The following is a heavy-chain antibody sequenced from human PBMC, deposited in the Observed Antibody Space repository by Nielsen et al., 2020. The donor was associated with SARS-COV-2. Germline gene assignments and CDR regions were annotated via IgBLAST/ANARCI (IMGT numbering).Heavy chain of an antibody. J-gene: IGHJ5*02. CDR1: GDSITIGGSH. D-gene: IGHD2-15*01. Sequence: SETLSLTCTVSGDSITIGGSHWSWIRHHPLRGLEWLGFTSYDGNTYFNPSLESRLIISVDTSENQFSLRLNSVTAADTAIYFCARGAAWFDPWGQGTRVTVSS. CDR3: ARGAAWFDP. CDR2: TSYDGNT. V-gene: IGHV4-31*03.